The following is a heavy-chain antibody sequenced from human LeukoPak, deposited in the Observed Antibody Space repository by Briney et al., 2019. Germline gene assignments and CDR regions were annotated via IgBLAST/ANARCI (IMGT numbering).Heavy chain of an antibody. V-gene: IGHV3-7*04. CDR2: IKQDGSEK. CDR3: GRFTRSGDSVY. D-gene: IGHD7-27*01. CDR1: GFTFSSYA. J-gene: IGHJ4*02. Sequence: GGSLRLSCAPSGFTFSSYAMSWVRQAPGKGLEWVANIKQDGSEKQYVDSVKGRFAISRDNAENSLYLQMNSLKAEDTAVYYCGRFTRSGDSVYWGQGTLVTVSS.